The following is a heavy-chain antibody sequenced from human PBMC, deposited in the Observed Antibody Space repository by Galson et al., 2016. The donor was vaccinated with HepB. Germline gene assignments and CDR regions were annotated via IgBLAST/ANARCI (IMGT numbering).Heavy chain of an antibody. CDR1: GGSVSGSDW. Sequence: ATLSLTCAVSGGSVSGSDWWSWVRQSPAKGLEWIGEIYHSGFTKYSPSLKSRVTITVDTSKNQFSLELTSMTAADTAVYYCAGVVVAATNWFDPWGQGTLVTVSS. J-gene: IGHJ5*02. V-gene: IGHV4-4*02. CDR2: IYHSGFT. D-gene: IGHD2-15*01. CDR3: AGVVVAATNWFDP.